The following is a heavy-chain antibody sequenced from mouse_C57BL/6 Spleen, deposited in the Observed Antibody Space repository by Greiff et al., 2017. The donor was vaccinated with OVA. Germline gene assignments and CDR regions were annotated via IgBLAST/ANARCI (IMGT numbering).Heavy chain of an antibody. CDR2: IHPNSGST. CDR1: GYTFTSYW. V-gene: IGHV1-64*01. Sequence: QVQLQQSGAELVKPGASVKLSCKASGYTFTSYWMHWVKQRPGQGLEWIGMIHPNSGSTNYNEKFKSKATLTVDKSSSTAYMQLSSLTSEDSAVYYGARGGYGKGGDYAMDDWGQGTSVTVSS. CDR3: ARGGYGKGGDYAMDD. D-gene: IGHD2-1*01. J-gene: IGHJ4*01.